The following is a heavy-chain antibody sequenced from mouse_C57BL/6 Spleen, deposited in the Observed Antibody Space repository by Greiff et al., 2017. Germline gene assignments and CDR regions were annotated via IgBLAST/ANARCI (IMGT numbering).Heavy chain of an antibody. CDR3: ARLIRSSSFAY. Sequence: VQLQQSGAELAKPGASVKLSCKASGYPFTSYWMHWVKQRPGQGLEWIGYINPSSGYTKYNQKFKDKDTLTADKSSSTAYMQLSSLTYEDSAVYYCARLIRSSSFAYWGQGTLVTVSA. J-gene: IGHJ3*01. V-gene: IGHV1-7*01. D-gene: IGHD1-1*01. CDR2: INPSSGYT. CDR1: GYPFTSYW.